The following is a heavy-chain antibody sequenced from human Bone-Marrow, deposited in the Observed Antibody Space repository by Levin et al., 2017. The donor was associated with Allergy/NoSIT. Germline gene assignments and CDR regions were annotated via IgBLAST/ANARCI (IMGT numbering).Heavy chain of an antibody. CDR1: GFTFSTYS. V-gene: IGHV3-21*01. D-gene: IGHD5-18*01. CDR3: ARDRRPRGYSYGYAESFDY. CDR2: ISYSSSNT. J-gene: IGHJ4*02. Sequence: GGSLRLSCAASGFTFSTYSMNWVRQAPGKGLEWVSSISYSSSNTYYTDSVKGRFTISRDNAKNSLYLQMNSLRAEDTAVYYCARDRRPRGYSYGYAESFDYWGQGTLVTVSS.